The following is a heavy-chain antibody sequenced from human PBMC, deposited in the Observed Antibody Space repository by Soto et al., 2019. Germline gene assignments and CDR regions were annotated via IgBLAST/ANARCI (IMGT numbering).Heavy chain of an antibody. V-gene: IGHV4-39*01. D-gene: IGHD2-2*01. CDR2: IYYSGST. CDR3: AILRYCSSTSCYGGPEELNWFDP. Sequence: SETLSLTCTVSGGSISSSSYYWGWIRQPPGKGLEWIGSIYYSGSTYYNPSLKSRVTISVDTSKNQFSLKLSSVTAADTAVYYCAILRYCSSTSCYGGPEELNWFDPWGQGTLVTVSS. J-gene: IGHJ5*02. CDR1: GGSISSSSYY.